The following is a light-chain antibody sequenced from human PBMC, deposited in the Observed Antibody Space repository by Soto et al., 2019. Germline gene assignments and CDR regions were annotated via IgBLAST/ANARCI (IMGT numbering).Light chain of an antibody. CDR1: QSISSNS. CDR2: GAS. CDR3: HQYGTAPLT. Sequence: EIVLTQSPGTLSLSPGEGDTLSCRASQSISSNSLAWYQQKPGQAPRLLIYGASTRATGIPDRFSGSGSGTDFTLTISRLEPEDFSVYYCHQYGTAPLTFGPGTKVDIK. J-gene: IGKJ3*01. V-gene: IGKV3-20*01.